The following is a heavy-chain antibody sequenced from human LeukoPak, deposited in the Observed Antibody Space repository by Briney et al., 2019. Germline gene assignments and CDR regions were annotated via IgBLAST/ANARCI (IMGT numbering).Heavy chain of an antibody. CDR1: GGPISSGSYY. CDR3: ARENRAAGTGVDY. J-gene: IGHJ4*02. D-gene: IGHD6-13*01. Sequence: TSETLSLTCTVSGGPISSGSYYWSWIRQPAGKGLEWIGRIYTSGSTNYNPSLKSRVTISVDTSKNQFSLKLSSVTAADTAVYYCARENRAAGTGVDYWGQGTLVTVSS. V-gene: IGHV4-61*02. CDR2: IYTSGST.